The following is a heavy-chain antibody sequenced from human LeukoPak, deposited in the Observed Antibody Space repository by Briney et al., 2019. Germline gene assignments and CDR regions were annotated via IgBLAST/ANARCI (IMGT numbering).Heavy chain of an antibody. D-gene: IGHD3-3*01. CDR3: AAELKVGDVYFDP. Sequence: GASVKVSCKASGFTFSTSVMHWVRLTRGQRREWIGWMVVGSGSTNYAQKFQGRVTLTRDISTSTAYVEVSSLASEDTATYYCAAELKVGDVYFDPWGQGTLVTVSS. J-gene: IGHJ5*02. CDR1: GFTFSTSV. CDR2: MVVGSGST. V-gene: IGHV1-58*02.